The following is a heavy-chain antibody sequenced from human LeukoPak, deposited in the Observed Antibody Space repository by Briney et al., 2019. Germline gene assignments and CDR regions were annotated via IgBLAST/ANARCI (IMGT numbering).Heavy chain of an antibody. J-gene: IGHJ4*02. CDR3: ATDMVRGVNDDY. CDR1: GGTFSSYA. V-gene: IGHV1-69*05. D-gene: IGHD3-10*01. Sequence: GASVKVSCKASGGTFSSYAISWVPQAPGQGLEWMGRIIPIFGTANYAQKFQGRVTITTDESTSTAYMELRSMRFEDTAVYYCATDMVRGVNDDYWGQGTLVTVSS. CDR2: IIPIFGTA.